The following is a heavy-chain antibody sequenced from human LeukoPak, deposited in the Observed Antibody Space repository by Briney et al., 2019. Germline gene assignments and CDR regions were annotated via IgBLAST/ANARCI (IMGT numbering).Heavy chain of an antibody. Sequence: SETLSLTCAVYGGSFSGYYWSWIRQPPGKGLEWIGEINHSGSTNYNPSLKSRVTISVDTSKNQFSLKLSSVTAADTAVYYCARLTYDFWSGYYVYYFDYWGQGTLVTVSS. V-gene: IGHV4-34*01. D-gene: IGHD3-3*01. J-gene: IGHJ4*02. CDR1: GGSFSGYY. CDR2: INHSGST. CDR3: ARLTYDFWSGYYVYYFDY.